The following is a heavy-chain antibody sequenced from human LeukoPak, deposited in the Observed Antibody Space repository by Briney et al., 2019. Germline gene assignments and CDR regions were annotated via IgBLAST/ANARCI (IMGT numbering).Heavy chain of an antibody. J-gene: IGHJ6*02. CDR2: IYYSGST. Sequence: SETLSLTCTVSGGSISSYYWSWIRQPPGKGLEWIGYIYYSGSTNYNPSLKSRVTISVDTSKNQFSLKLSSVTAADTAVYYCARGGIAAAGTNYYYYGMDVWGQGTTVTVSS. D-gene: IGHD6-13*01. V-gene: IGHV4-59*01. CDR1: GGSISSYY. CDR3: ARGGIAAAGTNYYYYGMDV.